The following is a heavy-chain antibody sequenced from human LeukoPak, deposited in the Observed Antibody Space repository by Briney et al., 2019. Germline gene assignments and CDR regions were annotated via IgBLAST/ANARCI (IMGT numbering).Heavy chain of an antibody. V-gene: IGHV4-39*01. CDR3: ARHASGSYYFDY. D-gene: IGHD3-10*01. CDR1: GFTFSSYSMN. CDR2: IYYSGST. Sequence: GSLRFSCAASGFTFSSYSMNWVRQAPGKGLEWIGSIYYSGSTYYNPSLKSRVTISVDTSKNQFSLKLSSVTAADTAVYYCARHASGSYYFDYWGQGTLVTVSS. J-gene: IGHJ4*02.